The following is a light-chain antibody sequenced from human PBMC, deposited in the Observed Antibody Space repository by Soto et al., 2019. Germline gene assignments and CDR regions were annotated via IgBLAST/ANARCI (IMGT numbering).Light chain of an antibody. J-gene: IGLJ2*01. CDR1: SSDVGGYDY. CDR3: SSYSSSSTL. Sequence: QSALTQPASVSGSPGQSITISCTGSSSDVGGYDYVSWYQQHPGKAPKLIIYDVNNRPSGVSNRFSGSKSANTASLTISGLQAEHEADYYCSSYSSSSTLFGGGTKLTFL. CDR2: DVN. V-gene: IGLV2-14*01.